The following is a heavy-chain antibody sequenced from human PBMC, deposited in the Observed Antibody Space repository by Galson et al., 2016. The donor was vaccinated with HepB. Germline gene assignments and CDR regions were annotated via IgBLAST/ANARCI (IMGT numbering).Heavy chain of an antibody. D-gene: IGHD3-10*01. CDR1: GFPFSSYG. CDR2: ISAYNGNT. V-gene: IGHV1-18*01. Sequence: SVKVSCKASGFPFSSYGITWVRQAPGQGLEWMGWISAYNGNTNYAQKLQGRVTMTTDTSTITAYMELRSLRSDDTAVYFCARGGVSSGGVDVWGQGTTVTVSS. CDR3: ARGGVSSGGVDV. J-gene: IGHJ6*02.